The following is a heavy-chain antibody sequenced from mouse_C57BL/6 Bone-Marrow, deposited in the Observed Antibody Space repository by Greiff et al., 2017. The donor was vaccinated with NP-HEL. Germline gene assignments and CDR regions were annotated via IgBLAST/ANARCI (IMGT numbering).Heavy chain of an antibody. V-gene: IGHV5-17*01. D-gene: IGHD1-1*01. CDR1: GFTFSDYG. CDR3: ARGYYYGSYYYAMDY. J-gene: IGHJ4*01. CDR2: ISSGSSTI. Sequence: DVKLVESGGGLVKPGGSLKLSCAASGFTFSDYGMHWVRQAPETGLEWVAYISSGSSTIYYADTVKGRFTISRDNAKNTLFLQMTSLRSEDTAMYYCARGYYYGSYYYAMDYWGQGTSVTVSS.